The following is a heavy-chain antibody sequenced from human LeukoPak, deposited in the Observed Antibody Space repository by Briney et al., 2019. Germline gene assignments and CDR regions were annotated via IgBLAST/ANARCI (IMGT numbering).Heavy chain of an antibody. J-gene: IGHJ6*02. Sequence: GALRLSCAASGFTFSSYIMNWVRQAPGKGLEWVSAISGSGGSTYYADSVKGRFTISRDNSKNTLYLQMNSLRAEDTAVYYCARGACSSTSCYGFYYYGMDVWGQGTTVTVSS. V-gene: IGHV3-23*01. CDR2: ISGSGGST. D-gene: IGHD2-2*01. CDR3: ARGACSSTSCYGFYYYGMDV. CDR1: GFTFSSYI.